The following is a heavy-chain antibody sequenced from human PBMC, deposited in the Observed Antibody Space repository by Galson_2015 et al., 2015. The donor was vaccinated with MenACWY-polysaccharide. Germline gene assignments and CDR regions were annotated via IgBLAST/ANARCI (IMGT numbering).Heavy chain of an antibody. CDR2: ISAYNGNT. CDR1: GYTFTSYG. Sequence: SVKVSCKASGYTFTSYGISWVRQAPGQGLEWMGWISAYNGNTNYAQKLQGRVTMPTDTSTSTAYMELRSLRSDDTAVYYCAREWYSSGWYEPDFDYWGQGTLVTVSS. J-gene: IGHJ4*02. CDR3: AREWYSSGWYEPDFDY. D-gene: IGHD6-19*01. V-gene: IGHV1-18*01.